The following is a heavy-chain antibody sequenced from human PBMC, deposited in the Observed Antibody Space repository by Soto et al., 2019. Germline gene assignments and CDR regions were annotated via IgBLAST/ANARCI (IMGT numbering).Heavy chain of an antibody. J-gene: IGHJ4*02. Sequence: PGGSLRLSCAASEFSFDNYAMSWVRQAPGKGLEWVANIKRDGTEKYYVDSVKGRFAISRDNAKNSLYLQMDSLRAEDTAVYYCARGDYYDSSGYYLGYWGQGTLVTVSS. V-gene: IGHV3-7*01. D-gene: IGHD3-22*01. CDR1: EFSFDNYA. CDR2: IKRDGTEK. CDR3: ARGDYYDSSGYYLGY.